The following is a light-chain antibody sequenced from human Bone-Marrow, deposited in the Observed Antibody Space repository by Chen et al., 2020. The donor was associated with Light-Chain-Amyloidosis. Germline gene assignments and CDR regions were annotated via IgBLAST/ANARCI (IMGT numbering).Light chain of an antibody. Sequence: SYVLTQPSSVSGAPGQTATSACGGNNIGSTSVNWYQQTPGQAPLLVVYDDSDRPSGIPERLSGSNSGNTATLTISRVEAGDEADYYCQVWDRSSDRPVFGGGTKLTVL. CDR1: NIGSTS. CDR3: QVWDRSSDRPV. V-gene: IGLV3-21*02. J-gene: IGLJ3*02. CDR2: DDS.